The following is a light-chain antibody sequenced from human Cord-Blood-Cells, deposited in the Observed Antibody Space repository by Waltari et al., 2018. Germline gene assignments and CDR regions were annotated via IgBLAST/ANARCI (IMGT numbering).Light chain of an antibody. J-gene: IGLJ2*01. CDR1: SSAVGGYNY. CDR3: SSYTSSSTLV. V-gene: IGLV2-14*01. CDR2: DVS. Sequence: SALTQPASVSGSPGQSITISCTGTSSAVGGYNYVSWYQQHPGKAPKLMIYDVSKRPSGVSNRFSGSKSGNTASLTISGLQAEDEADYYCSSYTSSSTLVFGGGTKLTVL.